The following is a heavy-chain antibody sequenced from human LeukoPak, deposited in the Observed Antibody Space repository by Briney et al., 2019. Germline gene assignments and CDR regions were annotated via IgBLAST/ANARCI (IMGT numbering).Heavy chain of an antibody. CDR1: GFTFSTYA. Sequence: QAGGSLRLSCAASGFTFSTYAMTWVRQAPGKGLEWVSYISSSGSTIYYADSVKGRFTISRDNAKNSLYLQMNSLRAEDTAVYYCARRSYSKSRRYGMDVWGQGTTVTVS. D-gene: IGHD4-11*01. CDR3: ARRSYSKSRRYGMDV. CDR2: ISSSGSTI. J-gene: IGHJ6*02. V-gene: IGHV3-48*04.